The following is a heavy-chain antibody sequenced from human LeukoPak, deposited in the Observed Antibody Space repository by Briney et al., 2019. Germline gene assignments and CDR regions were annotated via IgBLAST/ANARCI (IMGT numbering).Heavy chain of an antibody. J-gene: IGHJ6*03. V-gene: IGHV3-7*01. D-gene: IGHD2-2*01. Sequence: PGGSLRLSCAASGFTFSSYAMSWVRQAPGKGLEWVANIKQDGSEKYYVDSVKGRFTISRDNAKNSLYLQMNSLRAEDTAVYYCARHGDIVVVPYYYYMDVWGKGTTVTVSS. CDR3: ARHGDIVVVPYYYYMDV. CDR2: IKQDGSEK. CDR1: GFTFSSYA.